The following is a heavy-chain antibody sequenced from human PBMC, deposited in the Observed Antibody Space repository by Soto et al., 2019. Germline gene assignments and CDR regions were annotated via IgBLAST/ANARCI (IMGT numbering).Heavy chain of an antibody. CDR3: ARALRDYDFWSGYRSRGYYYGMDV. J-gene: IGHJ6*02. CDR1: GGTFSSYA. D-gene: IGHD3-3*01. Sequence: ASVKVSCKASGGTFSSYAISWVRQAPGQGLEWMGGIIPIFGTANYAQKFQGRVTITADESASTAYMELSSLRSEDTAVYYCARALRDYDFWSGYRSRGYYYGMDVWGQGTTVTVSS. V-gene: IGHV1-69*13. CDR2: IIPIFGTA.